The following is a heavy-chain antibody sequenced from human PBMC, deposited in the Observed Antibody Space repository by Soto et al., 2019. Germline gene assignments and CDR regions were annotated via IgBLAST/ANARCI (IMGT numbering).Heavy chain of an antibody. J-gene: IGHJ5*02. D-gene: IGHD2-21*02. V-gene: IGHV4-39*01. CDR3: ARHPSDFWFDP. Sequence: QLQLQESGPGLVKPSETLSLTCTVSGCSISSSSYFWGWIRQPPGKGLEWIGSIYYSGSTYYNPSLKSRVTVSVDTSKNQFSLKLSSVTDADTAVYYCARHPSDFWFDPWGQGTLVTVSS. CDR2: IYYSGST. CDR1: GCSISSSSYF.